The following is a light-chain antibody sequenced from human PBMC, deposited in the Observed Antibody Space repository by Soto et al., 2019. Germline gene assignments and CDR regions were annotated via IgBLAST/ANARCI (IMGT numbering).Light chain of an antibody. CDR1: QGIGND. Sequence: DIQMSQSPSSLSASVGDRVTVSCRASQGIGNDLAWYQQNPGKVPKLLIYGASTLQWGVLSRFSGSGSVTYFTLTISSLKPEDVETYYCQKYDRVPGTFGQGTKVEIK. J-gene: IGKJ1*01. CDR3: QKYDRVPGT. V-gene: IGKV1-27*01. CDR2: GAS.